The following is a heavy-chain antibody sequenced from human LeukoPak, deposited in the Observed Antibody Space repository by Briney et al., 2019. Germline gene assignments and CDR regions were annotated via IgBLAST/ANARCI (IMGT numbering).Heavy chain of an antibody. Sequence: PSETLSLTCTVSGGSISSSSYYWGWIRQPPGKGLEWIGSIYYSGSTYYNPSLKSRVTISVDTSKNQFSLKLSSVTAADTAVYCCATSYYYGSGSYYRPYNWFDPWGQGTLVTVSS. CDR2: IYYSGST. CDR1: GGSISSSSYY. CDR3: ATSYYYGSGSYYRPYNWFDP. D-gene: IGHD3-10*01. V-gene: IGHV4-39*01. J-gene: IGHJ5*02.